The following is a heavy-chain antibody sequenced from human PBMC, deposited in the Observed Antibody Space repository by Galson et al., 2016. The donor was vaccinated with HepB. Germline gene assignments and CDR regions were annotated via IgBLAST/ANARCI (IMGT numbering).Heavy chain of an antibody. CDR2: LRDTGTRR. CDR3: AKLGEGIGWYVHH. J-gene: IGHJ1*01. D-gene: IGHD6-19*01. V-gene: IGHV3-23*01. Sequence: SLRLSCAASGFNVGNYALSWVRQAPGKGLEWVATLRDTGTRRDYADSVKGRFTISRDRSKNTLVVQMNSLRAEETGVYYCAKLGEGIGWYVHHWGQGTLVTVSS. CDR1: GFNVGNYA.